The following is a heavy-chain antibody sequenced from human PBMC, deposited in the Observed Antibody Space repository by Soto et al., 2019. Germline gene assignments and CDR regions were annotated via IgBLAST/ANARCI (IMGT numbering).Heavy chain of an antibody. CDR1: GGSISSYY. J-gene: IGHJ5*02. Sequence: PSETLSLTCTVSGGSISSYYWSWIRQPPGKGLEWIGYIYYSGSTNYNPSLKSRVTISVDTSKNQFSLKLSSVTAADTAVYYCARTMVRGVIIWFDPWGQGTLVTSPQ. CDR3: ARTMVRGVIIWFDP. D-gene: IGHD3-10*01. CDR2: IYYSGST. V-gene: IGHV4-59*08.